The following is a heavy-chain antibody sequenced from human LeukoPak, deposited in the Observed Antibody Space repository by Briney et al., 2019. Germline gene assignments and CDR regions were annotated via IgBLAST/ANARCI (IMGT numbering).Heavy chain of an antibody. CDR2: IYYSGST. J-gene: IGHJ3*02. D-gene: IGHD7-27*01. Sequence: SETLSLTCTVSGGSISSYYWSRIRQPPGKGLEWIGYIYYSGSTNYNPSLKSRVTISVDTSKNQFSLKLSSVTAADTAVYYCARFETGGSALDIWGQGTMVTVSS. V-gene: IGHV4-59*01. CDR1: GGSISSYY. CDR3: ARFETGGSALDI.